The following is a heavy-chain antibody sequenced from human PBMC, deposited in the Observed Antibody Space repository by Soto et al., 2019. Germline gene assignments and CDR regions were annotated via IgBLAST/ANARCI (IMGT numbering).Heavy chain of an antibody. CDR2: IIPIFGTA. Sequence: GASVKVSCKASGGTFSSYAISWVRQSPGQGLEWMGGIIPIFGTANYAQKFQGRVTITADESTSTAYMELSSLRSEDTAVYYCARDHSGGSGAYFDYWGQGTLVTVSS. D-gene: IGHD2-15*01. CDR3: ARDHSGGSGAYFDY. V-gene: IGHV1-69*13. CDR1: GGTFSSYA. J-gene: IGHJ4*02.